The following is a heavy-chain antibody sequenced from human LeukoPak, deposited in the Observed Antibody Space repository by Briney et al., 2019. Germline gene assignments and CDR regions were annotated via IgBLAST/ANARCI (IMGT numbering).Heavy chain of an antibody. D-gene: IGHD3-22*01. V-gene: IGHV3-23*01. Sequence: GGSLRLSCGASGFTFSDHYMTWVRQAPGKGLEWVSAISGSGGSTYYADSVKGRFTISRDNSKNTLYLQMNSLRAEDTAVYYCAKDHYYDSSGYYSDYWGQGTLVTVSS. J-gene: IGHJ4*02. CDR2: ISGSGGST. CDR1: GFTFSDHY. CDR3: AKDHYYDSSGYYSDY.